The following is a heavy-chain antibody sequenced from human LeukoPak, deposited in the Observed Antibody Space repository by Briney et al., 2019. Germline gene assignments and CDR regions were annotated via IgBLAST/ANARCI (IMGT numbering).Heavy chain of an antibody. CDR1: GGSISSYY. CDR2: IYYSGST. CDR3: ARGGRLWSGELSPFDY. V-gene: IGHV4-59*01. Sequence: SETLSLTCTVSGGSISSYYWSWIRQPPGKGLEWIGYIYYSGSTNYNPSLKSRVTISVDTSKNQFSLKLSSVTAADTAVYYCARGGRLWSGELSPFDYWGQGTLVTVSS. J-gene: IGHJ4*02. D-gene: IGHD3-10*01.